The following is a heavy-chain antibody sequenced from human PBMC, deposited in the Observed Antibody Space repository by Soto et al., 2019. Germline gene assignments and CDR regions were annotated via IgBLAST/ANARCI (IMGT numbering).Heavy chain of an antibody. CDR2: IWYDGSNK. D-gene: IGHD3-10*01. V-gene: IGHV3-33*01. Sequence: GGSLRLSCAASGFTFSSYGMHWVRQAPGKGLEWVAVIWYDGSNKYYADSVKGRFTISRDNSKNTLYLQMNSLRAEDTAVYYCAREGFRDRQYYYGSGSYHTNFDYWGQGTLVTVSS. CDR3: AREGFRDRQYYYGSGSYHTNFDY. CDR1: GFTFSSYG. J-gene: IGHJ4*02.